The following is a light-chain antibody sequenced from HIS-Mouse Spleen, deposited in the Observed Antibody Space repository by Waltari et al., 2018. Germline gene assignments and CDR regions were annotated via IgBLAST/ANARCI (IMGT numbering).Light chain of an antibody. J-gene: IGLJ2*01. Sequence: QSALTQPRSVSGSPGQSVTISCTGTSSDVGGYNYVSWYQQHPGKAPKLMTYDASKRPSGVPDRFSGSKSGNTASLTISGLQAEDEADYYCCSYAGSYTFVVFGGGTKLTVL. CDR1: SSDVGGYNY. CDR3: CSYAGSYTFVV. V-gene: IGLV2-11*01. CDR2: DAS.